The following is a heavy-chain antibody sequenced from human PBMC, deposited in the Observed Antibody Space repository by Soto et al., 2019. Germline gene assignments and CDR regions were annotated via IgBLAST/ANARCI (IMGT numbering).Heavy chain of an antibody. J-gene: IGHJ4*02. Sequence: QVQLVESGGGVVQPGRSLRLSCAASGFTLSSYGMHWVRQAPGKGLEWVAVIWYDGSNKYYADSVKGRFTISRDNSKNTLYLQMNSLRAEDTAVYYCAREYGGYGDWGQGTLVTVSS. CDR2: IWYDGSNK. CDR3: AREYGGYGD. V-gene: IGHV3-33*01. D-gene: IGHD5-12*01. CDR1: GFTLSSYG.